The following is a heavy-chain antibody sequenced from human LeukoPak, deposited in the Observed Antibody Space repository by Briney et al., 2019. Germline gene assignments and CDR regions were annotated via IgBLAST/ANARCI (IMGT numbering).Heavy chain of an antibody. Sequence: SVKVSCKASGGTFSSYAISWVRQAPGQGLEWMGGIIPIFGTANYAQKFQGRVTITADESTSTAYMELSSLRSEDTAVYYCARGEYHYDSSGYYPYYLDYWGQGTLVTVSS. CDR2: IIPIFGTA. D-gene: IGHD3-22*01. CDR1: GGTFSSYA. J-gene: IGHJ4*02. CDR3: ARGEYHYDSSGYYPYYLDY. V-gene: IGHV1-69*01.